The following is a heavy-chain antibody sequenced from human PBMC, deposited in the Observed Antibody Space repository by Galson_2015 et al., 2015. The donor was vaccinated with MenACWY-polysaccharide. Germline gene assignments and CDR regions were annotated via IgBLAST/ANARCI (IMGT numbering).Heavy chain of an antibody. D-gene: IGHD2-2*01. CDR2: ISGSGGTT. CDR3: LVVPGGNYRAMDV. CDR1: GFTFSSYA. J-gene: IGHJ6*02. V-gene: IGHV3-23*01. Sequence: SLRLSCAASGFTFSSYAMSWVRQAPGKGLEWVAAISGSGGTTYYADSVKGRLTISRDNSKNMVYLQMDSLRAEDTAVYYSLVVPGGNYRAMDVWGQGTTVTVSS.